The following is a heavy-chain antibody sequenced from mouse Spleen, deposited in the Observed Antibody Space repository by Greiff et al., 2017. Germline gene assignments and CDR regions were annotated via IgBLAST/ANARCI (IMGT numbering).Heavy chain of an antibody. J-gene: IGHJ3*01. Sequence: VQLQQSGAELVRPGASVKLSCTASGFNIKDYYMHWVKQRPEQGLEWIGRIDPEDGDTEYAPKFQGKATMTADTSSNTAYLQLSSLTSEDTAVYYCTTDYYGSPPFAYWGQGTLVTVSA. D-gene: IGHD1-1*01. CDR1: GFNIKDYY. CDR3: TTDYYGSPPFAY. CDR2: IDPEDGDT. V-gene: IGHV14-1*01.